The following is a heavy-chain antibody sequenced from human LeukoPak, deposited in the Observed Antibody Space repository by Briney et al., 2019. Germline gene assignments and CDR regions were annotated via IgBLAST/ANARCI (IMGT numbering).Heavy chain of an antibody. V-gene: IGHV3-23*01. D-gene: IGHD1-1*01. Sequence: SGGSLRLSCAASGFTFSSYAMNWVRQAPGRGLEWVSGFSGSGGTTYYADSVKGRFTISRDNSKNTLYLQMNSLRAEDTAVYYCARVDYTNWYSFDYWGQGTLVTVSS. CDR2: FSGSGGTT. J-gene: IGHJ4*02. CDR1: GFTFSSYA. CDR3: ARVDYTNWYSFDY.